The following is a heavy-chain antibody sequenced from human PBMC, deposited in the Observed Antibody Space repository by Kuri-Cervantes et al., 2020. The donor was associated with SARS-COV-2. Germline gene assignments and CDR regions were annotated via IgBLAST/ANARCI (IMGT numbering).Heavy chain of an antibody. Sequence: SETLSLTCTVSGGSISSGSYYWSWIRQPAGKGLEWIGRIYTSGSTNYNPSLKSRVTISVDTSKNQFSLKLSSVTAADTAVYYCASGAYGQLTRYWGQGTLVTVSS. CDR2: IYTSGST. CDR1: GGSISSGSYY. J-gene: IGHJ4*02. CDR3: ASGAYGQLTRY. D-gene: IGHD3-16*01. V-gene: IGHV4-61*02.